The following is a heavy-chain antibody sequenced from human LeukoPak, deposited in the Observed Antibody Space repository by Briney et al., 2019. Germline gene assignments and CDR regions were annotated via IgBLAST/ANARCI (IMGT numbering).Heavy chain of an antibody. CDR1: GYTFTGYY. Sequence: ASVKVSCKASGYTFTGYYMHWVRQAPGQGLEWMGWISAYNGNTNYAQKLQGRVTMTTDTSTSTAYMELRSLRSDDTAVYYCARVPSYCSGGRCYSYNWFDPWGQGTLVTVSS. CDR3: ARVPSYCSGGRCYSYNWFDP. J-gene: IGHJ5*02. D-gene: IGHD2-15*01. V-gene: IGHV1-18*04. CDR2: ISAYNGNT.